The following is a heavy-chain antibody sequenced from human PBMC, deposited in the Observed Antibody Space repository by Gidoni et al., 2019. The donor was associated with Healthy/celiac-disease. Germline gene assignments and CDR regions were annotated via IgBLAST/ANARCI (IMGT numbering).Heavy chain of an antibody. CDR1: VFTFSGYG. CDR3: AKVDAAILGYFDY. D-gene: IGHD2-2*02. J-gene: IGHJ4*02. Sequence: QVQRVQSGGGVVQRGSSLTLSRSASVFTFSGYGLHWVRQAPGKGLELVAVISYDGSNKYYADSVKGRFTISRDNSKNTLYLQMNRLRAEDTAVYYCAKVDAAILGYFDYWGQGTLVTVSS. V-gene: IGHV3-30*18. CDR2: ISYDGSNK.